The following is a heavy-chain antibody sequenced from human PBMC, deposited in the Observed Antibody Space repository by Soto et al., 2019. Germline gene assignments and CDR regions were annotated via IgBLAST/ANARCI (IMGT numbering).Heavy chain of an antibody. CDR3: ARHTGYSSSWLPTVLDYFDY. CDR1: GGSISSSSYY. CDR2: IYYSGST. V-gene: IGHV4-39*01. Sequence: LSLTCTVSGGSISSSSYYWGWIRQPPGKGLEWIGSIYYSGSTYYNPSLKSRVTISVDTSKNQFSLKLSSVTAADTAVYYCARHTGYSSSWLPTVLDYFDYWGQGTLVTVSS. J-gene: IGHJ4*02. D-gene: IGHD6-13*01.